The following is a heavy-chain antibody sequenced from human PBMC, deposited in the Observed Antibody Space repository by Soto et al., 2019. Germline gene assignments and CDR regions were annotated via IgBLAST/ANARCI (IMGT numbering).Heavy chain of an antibody. CDR2: IIPILGIA. CDR1: GGTLSSYT. D-gene: IGHD3-22*01. J-gene: IGHJ2*01. V-gene: IGHV1-69*02. Sequence: SVKVSCKASGGTLSSYTISWVRQDPGQGLEWMGRIIPILGIANYAQKFQGRVTITADKSTSTAYMELSSLRSEDTAVYYCASMGTYYDDSSQVLNWYFDLWGRGTLVTVSS. CDR3: ASMGTYYDDSSQVLNWYFDL.